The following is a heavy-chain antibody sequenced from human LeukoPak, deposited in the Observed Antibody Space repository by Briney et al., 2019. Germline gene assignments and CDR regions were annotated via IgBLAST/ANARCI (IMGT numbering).Heavy chain of an antibody. CDR1: GGSFSGYY. V-gene: IGHV3-33*08. CDR3: ARCDGTYQTYYYYGMDV. J-gene: IGHJ6*02. CDR2: IWYDGSNK. Sequence: LSLTCAVYGGSFSGYYWSWVRQAPGKGLEWVAVIWYDGSNKYYADSVKGRFTISRDNSKNTLYLQMNSLRAEDTAVYYCARCDGTYQTYYYYGMDVWGQGTTVTVSS. D-gene: IGHD1-1*01.